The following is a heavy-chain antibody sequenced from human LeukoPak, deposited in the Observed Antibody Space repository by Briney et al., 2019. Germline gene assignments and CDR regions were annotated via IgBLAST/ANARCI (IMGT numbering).Heavy chain of an antibody. D-gene: IGHD2-2*01. CDR3: ARGGYCSSTSCFAPSLYNWFDP. V-gene: IGHV4-34*01. Sequence: PSETLSLTCAVYGGSFSGSYWSWIRKPPGKGLEWIGEINHSGSTNYNPSLKSRVTISVDTSKNQFSLKLSSVTAADTAVYYCARGGYCSSTSCFAPSLYNWFDPWGQGTLVTVSS. CDR1: GGSFSGSY. CDR2: INHSGST. J-gene: IGHJ5*02.